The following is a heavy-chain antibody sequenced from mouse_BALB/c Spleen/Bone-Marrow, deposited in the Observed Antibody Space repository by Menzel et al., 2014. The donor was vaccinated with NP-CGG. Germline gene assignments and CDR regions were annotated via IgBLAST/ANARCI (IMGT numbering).Heavy chain of an antibody. Sequence: EGKVVESGGGLVQPGGSLKLSCTASGFTFSSYTMPWVRQTPEKRLEWVAYISNGGDSTYYPDTAKGRFTISRDNAKKALFLQMSSLKSKDTAMYYCASHCYDYVYYAKGYWSDRASVAISS. J-gene: IGHJ4*01. V-gene: IGHV5-12-2*01. D-gene: IGHD2-4*01. CDR3: ASHCYDYVYYAKGY. CDR1: GFTFSSYT. CDR2: ISNGGDST.